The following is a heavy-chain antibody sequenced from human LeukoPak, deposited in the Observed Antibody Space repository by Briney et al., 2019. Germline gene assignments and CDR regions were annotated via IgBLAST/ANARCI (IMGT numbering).Heavy chain of an antibody. CDR1: GGSISSYY. CDR3: ARAVSGDWFDP. D-gene: IGHD7-27*01. Sequence: PSETLSLTCTVSGGSISSYYWSWIRQPPGKGLEWIGYIYYSGSTNYNPSLRSRVTLSLDTSKNQFSLKLSSITAADTAVYYCARAVSGDWFDPWGQGTLVTVSS. V-gene: IGHV4-59*01. CDR2: IYYSGST. J-gene: IGHJ5*02.